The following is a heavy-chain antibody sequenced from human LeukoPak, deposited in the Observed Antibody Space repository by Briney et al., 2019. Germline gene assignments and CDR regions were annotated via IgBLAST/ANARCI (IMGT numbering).Heavy chain of an antibody. J-gene: IGHJ4*02. V-gene: IGHV3-20*04. CDR2: INWNGGST. Sequence: RPGGSLRLSCAASGFTFDDYGMSWVRQAPGKGLEWVSGINWNGGSTGYADSVKGRLTISRDNSKNTLYLQMNSLRAEDTAVYYCARDLSVTGTYIMVDYWGQGTLVTVSS. CDR3: ARDLSVTGTYIMVDY. D-gene: IGHD1-20*01. CDR1: GFTFDDYG.